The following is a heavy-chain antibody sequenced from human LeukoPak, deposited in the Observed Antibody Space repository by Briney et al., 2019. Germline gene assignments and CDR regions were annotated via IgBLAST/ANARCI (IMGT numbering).Heavy chain of an antibody. J-gene: IGHJ4*02. V-gene: IGHV4-61*01. D-gene: IGHD7-27*01. CDR2: IHYSVTT. CDR3: ARWGTY. Sequence: ASETLSLTCTVSGGSVSSGTYFWTWVRQPPGKGLEWIGHIHYSVTTNYNPSLKSRVTRSLDTSKNQFSLKLTSVTAADTAIYFCARWGTYWGQGILVTVSS. CDR1: GGSVSSGTYF.